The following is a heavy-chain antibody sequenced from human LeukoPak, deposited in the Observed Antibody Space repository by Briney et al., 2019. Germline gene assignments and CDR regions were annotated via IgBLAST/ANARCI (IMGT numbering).Heavy chain of an antibody. D-gene: IGHD2-15*01. CDR1: GFTFSSYS. CDR3: ASYCSGGSCYDWFDP. CDR2: ISSSSSYI. V-gene: IGHV3-21*01. Sequence: GGSRRLSCAASGFTFSSYSMNWVRQAPGNWLEWVSSISSSSSYIYYADSVKGRFTISRDNAKNSLYLQMNSLRAEDTAVYYCASYCSGGSCYDWFDPWGQGTLVTVSS. J-gene: IGHJ5*02.